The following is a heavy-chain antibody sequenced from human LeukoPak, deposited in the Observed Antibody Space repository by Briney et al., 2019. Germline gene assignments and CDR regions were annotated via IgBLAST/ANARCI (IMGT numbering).Heavy chain of an antibody. CDR3: ARDYDTIFGVILPFDY. D-gene: IGHD3-3*01. J-gene: IGHJ4*02. V-gene: IGHV4-59*01. CDR2: IYYSGST. CDR1: GGSISSYY. Sequence: SETLSLTCTVSGGSISSYYWSWIRQPPGKGLEWIGYIYYSGSTNYNPSLKSRVTISVDTSKNQFSLKLSSVTAADTAVYYCARDYDTIFGVILPFDYWGQGTLVTVSS.